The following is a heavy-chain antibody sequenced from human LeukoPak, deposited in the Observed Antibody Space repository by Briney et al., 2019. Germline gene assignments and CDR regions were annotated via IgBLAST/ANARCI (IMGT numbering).Heavy chain of an antibody. Sequence: ASVKVSCKASGGTFSSYAISWVRQAPGQGLEWMGGIIPIFGTANYAQKFQGRVTITADESTSTAYMELSSLRSEDTAVYYCANPRRSYYDSSGYYYSWGQGTPVTVSS. CDR2: IIPIFGTA. V-gene: IGHV1-69*01. CDR1: GGTFSSYA. D-gene: IGHD3-22*01. J-gene: IGHJ4*02. CDR3: ANPRRSYYDSSGYYYS.